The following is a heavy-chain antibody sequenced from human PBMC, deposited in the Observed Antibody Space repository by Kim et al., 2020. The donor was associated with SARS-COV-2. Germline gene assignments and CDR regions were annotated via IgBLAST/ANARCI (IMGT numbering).Heavy chain of an antibody. CDR2: ISSRSRTM. D-gene: IGHD3-10*01. CDR3: ARDMNVYYYCSSD. J-gene: IGHJ4*02. V-gene: IGHV3-48*04. CDR1: GFTFSDDS. Sequence: GGSLRLSCAASGFTFSDDSMNWVRQAPGKGLEWISYISSRSRTMYYADSVKGRFTISRDNAKNSLYLQMNSLRAEDSAVYYCARDMNVYYYCSSDWGQVT.